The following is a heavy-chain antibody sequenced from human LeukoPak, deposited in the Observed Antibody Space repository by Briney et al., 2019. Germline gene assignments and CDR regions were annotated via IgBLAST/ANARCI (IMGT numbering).Heavy chain of an antibody. V-gene: IGHV4-4*07. CDR1: GGSISSYY. Sequence: PSETLSLTCTVSGGSISSYYWSWIRQPAGKGLEWIGRIYTSGSTNYNPSLKSRVTMSVDTSKNQFSLKLSSVTAADTAVYYCARGRIAVAGYYYHYCMDVWGKGTTVTVSS. D-gene: IGHD6-19*01. CDR2: IYTSGST. J-gene: IGHJ6*03. CDR3: ARGRIAVAGYYYHYCMDV.